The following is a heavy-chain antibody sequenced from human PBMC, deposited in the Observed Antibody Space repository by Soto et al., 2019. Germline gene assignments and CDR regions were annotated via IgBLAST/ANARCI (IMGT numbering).Heavy chain of an antibody. CDR2: IIPILGIA. V-gene: IGHV1-69*08. D-gene: IGHD3-16*01. Sequence: QVQLVQSGAEVKKPGSSVKVSCKASGGTFSSYTISWVRQAPGQGLEWMGRIIPILGIANYAEKLQGRVTITADKATSTAYMELSSLRSEDTAVYYCARDRDYHRAFDIWGQGTMVTVSS. CDR1: GGTFSSYT. J-gene: IGHJ3*02. CDR3: ARDRDYHRAFDI.